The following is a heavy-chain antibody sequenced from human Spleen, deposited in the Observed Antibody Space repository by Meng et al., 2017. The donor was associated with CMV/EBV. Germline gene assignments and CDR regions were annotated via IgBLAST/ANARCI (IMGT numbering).Heavy chain of an antibody. D-gene: IGHD6-19*01. CDR2: TYYRSKWFT. CDR1: GDSVSRDSAA. J-gene: IGHJ4*02. CDR3: VREGVAGYHYFDY. V-gene: IGHV6-1*01. Sequence: VQLQQSGPGLAKPPQTLSLTCVIFGDSVSRDSAAWIWIRQSPSRGLEWLGRTYYRSKWFTDYAVSVKRRITINPDTSKNQVSLLLKSMTPEDTAMYYCVREGVAGYHYFDYWGQGTLVTVSS.